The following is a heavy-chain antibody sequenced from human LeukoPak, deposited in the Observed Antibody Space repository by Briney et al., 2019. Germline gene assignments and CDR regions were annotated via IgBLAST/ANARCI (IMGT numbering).Heavy chain of an antibody. V-gene: IGHV4-61*01. CDR2: IYTSGST. CDR1: GGSITSGSYY. D-gene: IGHD3-10*01. J-gene: IGHJ6*03. Sequence: SETLSLTCTVTGGSITSGSYYWSWIRQPPGKGLEWIGYIYTSGSTNYNPSLKSRVTISVDTSKNQFSLKLSSVTAADTAVYYCARHGINQPWEYYYYYYMDVWGKGTTVTVSS. CDR3: ARHGINQPWEYYYYYYMDV.